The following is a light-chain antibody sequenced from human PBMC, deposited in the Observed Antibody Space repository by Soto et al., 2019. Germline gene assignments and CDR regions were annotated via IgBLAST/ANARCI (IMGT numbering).Light chain of an antibody. CDR3: HQYGSSPQT. CDR2: GAS. CDR1: QSVSSD. J-gene: IGKJ1*01. V-gene: IGKV3-15*01. Sequence: EIVMTQSPATLSVSPGERATLSCRASQSVSSDLAWYQQKPGQAPRLFIYGASTRATGIPARFSGSGSGTDFTLTISRLEPEDFAVFYCHQYGSSPQTFGQGTKVEIK.